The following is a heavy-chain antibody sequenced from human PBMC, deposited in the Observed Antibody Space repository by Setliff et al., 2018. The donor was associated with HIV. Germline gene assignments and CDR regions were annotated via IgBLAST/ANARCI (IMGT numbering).Heavy chain of an antibody. V-gene: IGHV1-46*01. Sequence: ASVKVSCKASGYTFTSYAMHWVRQAPGQRLEWMGIINPSGDSTSYAQKFQGRVTMTRDTSTNTVYMELSSLRSEDTAAYYCATGLSSTDPSSNSWGQGTPVTVSS. D-gene: IGHD1-1*01. CDR3: ATGLSSTDPSSNS. CDR2: INPSGDST. CDR1: GYTFTSYA. J-gene: IGHJ4*02.